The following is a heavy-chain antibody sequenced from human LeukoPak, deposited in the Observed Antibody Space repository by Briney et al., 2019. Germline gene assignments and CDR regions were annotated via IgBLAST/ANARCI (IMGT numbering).Heavy chain of an antibody. V-gene: IGHV3-23*01. CDR2: ISGSGGST. Sequence: PGGSLRLSCAASGFTFSSYAMSWVRQAPGKGLEWVSAISGSGGSTYYADSVKGRFTISRDNSKNTLYLQMNSLRAEDTAVYYCAKAPDYGGIYPCIDYWGQGTLVTVSS. D-gene: IGHD4-23*01. CDR1: GFTFSSYA. CDR3: AKAPDYGGIYPCIDY. J-gene: IGHJ4*02.